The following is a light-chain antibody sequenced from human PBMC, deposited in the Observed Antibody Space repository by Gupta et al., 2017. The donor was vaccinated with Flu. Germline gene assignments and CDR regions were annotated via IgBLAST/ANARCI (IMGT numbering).Light chain of an antibody. Sequence: EIVMTQSPVTLSVFPGETVTLSCWASQSSFINVAWYQQQPGQAPRLLIHGASTRATGVPDRFRGGGSGTGFTLTIVSLQSEDSAFYFCQQYHNWPHSFGQGTKLEI. CDR1: QSSFIN. V-gene: IGKV3-15*01. CDR2: GAS. J-gene: IGKJ2*01. CDR3: QQYHNWPHS.